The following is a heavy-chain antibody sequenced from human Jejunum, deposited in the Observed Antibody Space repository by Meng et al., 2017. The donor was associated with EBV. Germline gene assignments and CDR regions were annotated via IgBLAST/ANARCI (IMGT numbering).Heavy chain of an antibody. CDR3: ARGNAYNVPSFDY. Sequence: QGQLQESGPGLGPPSGTLSLTGAVSGASITGTNWWSWVRQPPGKGLEWIAEIWHGGNTNYNPALKSRVTISVDKSNNQFSLKLASVTAADTAVYFCARGNAYNVPSFDYWGQGTLVTVSS. CDR1: GASITGTNW. J-gene: IGHJ4*02. D-gene: IGHD5-24*01. V-gene: IGHV4-4*02. CDR2: IWHGGNT.